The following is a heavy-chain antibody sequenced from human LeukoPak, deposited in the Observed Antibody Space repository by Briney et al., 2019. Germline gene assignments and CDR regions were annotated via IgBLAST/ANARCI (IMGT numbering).Heavy chain of an antibody. V-gene: IGHV3-23*01. Sequence: GVSLRLSCAASGFTFSSYAMNWARQAPGKGLEWVSTISGTDESTYYADSVRDRFPISRDNSKNTPYLRMNSLRAEDTAIYYCAKDERWKAVFPTCYLFDYGGQGTLITVSS. CDR3: AKDERWKAVFPTCYLFDY. D-gene: IGHD2-2*01. CDR1: GFTFSSYA. CDR2: ISGTDEST. J-gene: IGHJ4*02.